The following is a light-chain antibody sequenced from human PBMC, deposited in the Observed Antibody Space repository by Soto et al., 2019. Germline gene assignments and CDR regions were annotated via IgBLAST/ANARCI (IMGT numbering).Light chain of an antibody. V-gene: IGKV4-1*01. Sequence: DIVMTQSPDSLAVSLGERATINCKSSQSVLYISNNKNYLAWYQQKPGQPPKLLIYWASTRESGVPDRFSGSGYRTDFTLTISSLQAEDGAVYYCQQYDSTPWTFGQGTKVVIK. J-gene: IGKJ1*01. CDR1: QSVLYISNNKNY. CDR2: WAS. CDR3: QQYDSTPWT.